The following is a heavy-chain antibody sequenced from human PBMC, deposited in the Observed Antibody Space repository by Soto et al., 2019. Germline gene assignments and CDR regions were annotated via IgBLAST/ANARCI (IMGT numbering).Heavy chain of an antibody. CDR2: INAGNGNT. V-gene: IGHV1-3*01. J-gene: IGHJ5*02. Sequence: ASVKVSCKASGYTFTSYAMHWVRQAPGQRLEWMGWINAGNGNTKYSQKLQGRVTITRDTSASTAYMELSSPRSEDTAVYYCARGVAGPRHWFDPWGQGTLVTVSS. CDR1: GYTFTSYA. CDR3: ARGVAGPRHWFDP. D-gene: IGHD6-19*01.